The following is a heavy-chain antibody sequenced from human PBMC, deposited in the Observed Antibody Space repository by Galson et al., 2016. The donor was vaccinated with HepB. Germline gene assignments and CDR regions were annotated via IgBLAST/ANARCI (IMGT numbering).Heavy chain of an antibody. J-gene: IGHJ4*02. CDR3: ARVSALGYFES. D-gene: IGHD1-26*01. V-gene: IGHV4-30-2*01. Sequence: TLSLTCAVSGGSVSSGAFSWSWIRQTPGQGLEWIGYIHHSGSTYHHPSLKRRVTISIETSENQFSLRLNSVTAADTAMDYCARVSALGYFESWGQGTLVTVSS. CDR2: IHHSGST. CDR1: GGSVSSGAFS.